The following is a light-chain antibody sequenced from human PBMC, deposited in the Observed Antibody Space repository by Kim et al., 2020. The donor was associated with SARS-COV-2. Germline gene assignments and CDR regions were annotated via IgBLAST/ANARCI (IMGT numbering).Light chain of an antibody. J-gene: IGKJ2*01. CDR3: QETFTTPPYI. Sequence: DIQMTQSPSSLSASVGDTVTITCRASQAITGYVNWYQQKPGKAPNLLIYGASTLQTGVPSRFSGSGSGTDFALTISSLQPEDFATYYCQETFTTPPYILCQGTRLEF. CDR1: QAITGY. V-gene: IGKV1-39*01. CDR2: GAS.